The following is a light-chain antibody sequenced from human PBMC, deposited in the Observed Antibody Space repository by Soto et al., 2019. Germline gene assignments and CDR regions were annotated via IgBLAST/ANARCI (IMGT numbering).Light chain of an antibody. CDR3: QQYSHYSRT. CDR2: RTS. Sequence: IQLTQSRSTLSASIGDRVTITCRASQSVDHWLAWYQQKPGEAPNLLISRTSTLQSGVPSRFSGSGSGTEVTLTISGLQPDDFATYYCQQYSHYSRTFGQGTKVEI. V-gene: IGKV1-5*03. CDR1: QSVDHW. J-gene: IGKJ1*01.